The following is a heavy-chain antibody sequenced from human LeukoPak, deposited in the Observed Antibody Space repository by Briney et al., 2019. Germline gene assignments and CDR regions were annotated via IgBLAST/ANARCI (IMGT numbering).Heavy chain of an antibody. CDR2: IIGDGSST. Sequence: GRSLRLSCAASGFTFSSYWMFWVRQAPGKGLLWVSRIIGDGSSTSYAESVKGRFTISRDNAKNTLYLQMNSLRAEDTAVYYCARGGSGNYYTTWGQGTLVTVSS. V-gene: IGHV3-74*01. CDR1: GFTFSSYW. D-gene: IGHD3-3*01. CDR3: ARGGSGNYYTT. J-gene: IGHJ5*02.